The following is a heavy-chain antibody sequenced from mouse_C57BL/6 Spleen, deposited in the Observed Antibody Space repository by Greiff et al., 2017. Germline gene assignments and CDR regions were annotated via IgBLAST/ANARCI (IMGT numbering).Heavy chain of an antibody. CDR3: ANLRRTEDYAMDN. J-gene: IGHJ4*01. Sequence: QVQLMQPGTELVKPGASVKLSCKASGYTFTSYRMHWVKQRPGQGLEWIGNINPSNGGTNYNEKFKSKATLTVDRSSSTAYMPLSSLASEDAAVYYCANLRRTEDYAMDNWGQGTSVTVSS. CDR2: INPSNGGT. V-gene: IGHV1-53*01. CDR1: GYTFTSYR.